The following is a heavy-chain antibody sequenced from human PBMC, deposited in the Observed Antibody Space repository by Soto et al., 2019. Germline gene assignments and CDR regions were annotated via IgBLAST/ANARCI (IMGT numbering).Heavy chain of an antibody. CDR1: GFTFSSYG. D-gene: IGHD4-17*01. CDR2: IWYDGSNK. J-gene: IGHJ4*02. V-gene: IGHV3-33*01. Sequence: GGSLRLSCAASGFTFSSYGMHWVRQAPGKGLEWVAVIWYDGSNKYYADSVKGRFTISRDNSKNTLYLQMNSLRAEDTAVYYCARDDYGDYIVSYYFDYWGQGTLVTVSS. CDR3: ARDDYGDYIVSYYFDY.